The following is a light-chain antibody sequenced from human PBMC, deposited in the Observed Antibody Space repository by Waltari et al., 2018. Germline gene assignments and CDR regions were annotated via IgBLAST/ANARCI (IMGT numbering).Light chain of an antibody. Sequence: QSALTQPRSVSGSPGQSVTISSTGTSSDVGGYNYVSWYQQHPGKAPNLMIYDFSKRPSGVPDRFSGSKSGNTASLTISGLQAEDEADYYCCSYAGSYTWVFGGGTKLTVL. CDR3: CSYAGSYTWV. CDR2: DFS. CDR1: SSDVGGYNY. J-gene: IGLJ3*02. V-gene: IGLV2-11*01.